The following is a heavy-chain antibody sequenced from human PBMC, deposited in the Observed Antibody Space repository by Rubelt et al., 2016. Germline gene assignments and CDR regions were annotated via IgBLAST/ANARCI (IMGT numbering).Heavy chain of an antibody. V-gene: IGHV1-69*06. CDR2: IIPIFGTA. CDR1: GGTFSSYA. Sequence: QVQLVQSGAEVKKPGSSVKVSCRASGGTFSSYAISWVRQAPGQGLEWMGGIIPIFGTANYEQKFQGRVTITADKSTRTAYMELSSLGSEDTAVYYCARGRGYLYYFDYWGQGTLVTVSS. CDR3: ARGRGYLYYFDY. J-gene: IGHJ4*02. D-gene: IGHD3-22*01.